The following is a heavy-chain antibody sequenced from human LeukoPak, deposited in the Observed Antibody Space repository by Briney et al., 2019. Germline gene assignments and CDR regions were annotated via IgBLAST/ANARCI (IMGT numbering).Heavy chain of an antibody. J-gene: IGHJ5*02. CDR1: GGSISSYY. V-gene: IGHV4-59*01. CDR3: ARRPLYYYDSSGYRLFGNWFDP. CDR2: IYNSGST. D-gene: IGHD3-22*01. Sequence: PSETLSLTYTVSGGSISSYYWSWIRQPRGKGLEWIGYIYNSGSTNYNPSLKSRVTISVDTSKNQFSLKLSSVTAADTAVYYCARRPLYYYDSSGYRLFGNWFDPWGQGTLVTVSS.